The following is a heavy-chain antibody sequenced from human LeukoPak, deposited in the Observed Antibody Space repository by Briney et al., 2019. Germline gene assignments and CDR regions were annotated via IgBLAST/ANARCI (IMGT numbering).Heavy chain of an antibody. Sequence: GGSLRLSCAASGFTFSSYGMHWVRQAPGKGLEWVAVISYDGSNKYYADSVKGRFTISRDNSKNTLYLQMNSLRAEDTAVYYCAKDWTGGAFDIWGQGTMVTVSS. CDR2: ISYDGSNK. J-gene: IGHJ3*02. V-gene: IGHV3-30*18. D-gene: IGHD3-16*01. CDR3: AKDWTGGAFDI. CDR1: GFTFSSYG.